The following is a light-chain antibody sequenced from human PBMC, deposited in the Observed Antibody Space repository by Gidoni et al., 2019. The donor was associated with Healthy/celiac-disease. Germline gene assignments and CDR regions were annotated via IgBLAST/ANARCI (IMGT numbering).Light chain of an antibody. J-gene: IGKJ2*01. CDR1: KSIGTR. CDR3: QEYFSYSWYT. V-gene: IGKV1-5*01. Sequence: DIQLTQSPSTLSASVGDRVTATCRAHKSIGTRLAWYQQKPGKAPQLLHYDAASLQSGVPSRCSGNGAGTEVTLTITSRHPDDFATYYCQEYFSYSWYTFGQGTKLEIK. CDR2: DAA.